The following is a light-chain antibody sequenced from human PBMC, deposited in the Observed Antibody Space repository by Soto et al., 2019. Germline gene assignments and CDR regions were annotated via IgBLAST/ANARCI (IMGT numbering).Light chain of an antibody. CDR2: AAS. J-gene: IGKJ2*01. Sequence: DIQLTQSPSFLSASVGDRVTITCRASRAISKYLAWYQQKPGKAPKLLIYAASTLQSGVPSRFSGSASGTEFTLTSGSLKPEDCATYYCQEINRWPNTFGQGTKLEIK. V-gene: IGKV1-9*01. CDR1: RAISKY. CDR3: QEINRWPNT.